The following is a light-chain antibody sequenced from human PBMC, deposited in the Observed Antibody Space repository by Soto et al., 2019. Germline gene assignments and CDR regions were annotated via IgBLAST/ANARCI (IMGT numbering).Light chain of an antibody. V-gene: IGLV2-11*01. CDR2: DVS. J-gene: IGLJ2*01. Sequence: QSALTQPRSVSGSPGQSVTISCTGTSNYNYVSWYQQHPGKAPKLMIYDVSRRPSGVPGRFSGSKSGNTASLTISGLQADDEAAYYCCSYAGSNNLVFGGGTKVTVL. CDR3: CSYAGSNNLV. CDR1: SNYNY.